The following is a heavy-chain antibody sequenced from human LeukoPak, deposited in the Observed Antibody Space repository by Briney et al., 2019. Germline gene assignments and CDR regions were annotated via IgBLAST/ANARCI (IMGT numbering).Heavy chain of an antibody. D-gene: IGHD2-2*01. J-gene: IGHJ4*02. V-gene: IGHV3-21*01. Sequence: GGSLRLSCAASGFTFSSYSMNWVRQAPGKGLEWVSSISSSSSYIYYADSVKGRFTISRDNAKNSLYLQMNSQRAEDTAVYYCARLVGYCSSTSCSDYWGQGTLVTVSS. CDR1: GFTFSSYS. CDR2: ISSSSSYI. CDR3: ARLVGYCSSTSCSDY.